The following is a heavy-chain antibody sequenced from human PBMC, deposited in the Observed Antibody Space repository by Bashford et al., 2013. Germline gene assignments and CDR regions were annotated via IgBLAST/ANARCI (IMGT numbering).Heavy chain of an antibody. J-gene: IGHJ3*01. CDR3: ARDGPVVGVWNAFDV. CDR2: INLTLTVVP. CDR1: GYTFSDY. Sequence: ASVKVSCKASGYTFSDYIYTGCDRLLDKALSGWEWINLTLTVVPQTYAEMFQGRVTMTRDTSISTAYMELSSLRSDDTAVYFCARDGPVVGVWNAFDVWGQGTVVTVSS. D-gene: IGHD1-26*01. V-gene: IGHV1-2*02.